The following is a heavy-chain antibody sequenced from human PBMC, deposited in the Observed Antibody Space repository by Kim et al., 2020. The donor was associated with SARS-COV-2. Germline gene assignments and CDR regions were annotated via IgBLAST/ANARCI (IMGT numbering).Heavy chain of an antibody. J-gene: IGHJ4*02. CDR3: ARESFRGDSGDYSFNS. D-gene: IGHD4-17*01. CDR2: ISTHSSNT. V-gene: IGHV3-48*04. CDR1: GFTFSSFS. Sequence: GGSLRLSCAGSGFTFSSFSMNWVRQAPGKGLEWVSYISTHSSNTFYADSVRGRFTISRDNAKNLVYLQMSSLRAEDTAVYYCARESFRGDSGDYSFNSWGQGTRVTVSS.